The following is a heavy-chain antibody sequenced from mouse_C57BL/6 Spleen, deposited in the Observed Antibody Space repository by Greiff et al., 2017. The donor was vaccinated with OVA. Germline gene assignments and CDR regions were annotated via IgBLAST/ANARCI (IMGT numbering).Heavy chain of an antibody. CDR2: SRNKANDYTT. CDR1: GFTFSDFY. V-gene: IGHV7-1*01. Sequence: DVKLVESGGGLVQSGRSLRLSCATSGFTFSDFYMEWVRQAPGKGLEWIAASRNKANDYTTEYSASVKGRFIVSRDTSQSILYLQMNALRAEDTAIYYCARDAGRNWGQGTLVTVSA. CDR3: ARDAGRN. J-gene: IGHJ3*01.